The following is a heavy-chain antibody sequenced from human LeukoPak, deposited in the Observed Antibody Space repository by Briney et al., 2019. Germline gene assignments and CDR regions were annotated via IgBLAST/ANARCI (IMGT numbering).Heavy chain of an antibody. V-gene: IGHV1-69*04. J-gene: IGHJ4*02. CDR1: GGTFSSYA. Sequence: SVKVSSKASGGTFSSYAISWVRQAPGQGLEWMGRIIPILGIANYAQKFQGRVTITADKSTSTAYMELSSLRSEDTAVYYCARDYYGSGSYYPHYWGQGTLVTVSS. CDR2: IIPILGIA. D-gene: IGHD3-10*01. CDR3: ARDYYGSGSYYPHY.